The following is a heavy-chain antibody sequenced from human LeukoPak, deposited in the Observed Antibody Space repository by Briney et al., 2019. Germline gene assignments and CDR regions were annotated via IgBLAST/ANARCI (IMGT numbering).Heavy chain of an antibody. V-gene: IGHV3-23*01. CDR2: ISGSGSNT. Sequence: GGSLSPSCAAYALSASYYATSWVSQADGRGMEWVSAISGSGSNTYYTDSVKGRFTISRDNSTNTLYLQMNSLRAEETAVYYCAKDIFGSKYCTSASCSSGGNFWGQGTLVTVSS. CDR3: AKDIFGSKYCTSASCSSGGNF. CDR1: ALSASYYA. D-gene: IGHD2-2*01. J-gene: IGHJ4*02.